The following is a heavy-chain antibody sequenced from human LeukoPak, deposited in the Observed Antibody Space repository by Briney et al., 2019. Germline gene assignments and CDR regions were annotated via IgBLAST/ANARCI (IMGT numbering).Heavy chain of an antibody. CDR1: GFTFSDYY. CDR2: ISSSGSTI. CDR3: AREGVVVVPAAMFSYYYYGMDV. J-gene: IGHJ6*02. Sequence: KSGGSLRLPCAASGFTFSDYYMSWIRQAPGKGLEWVSYISSSGSTIYYADSVKGRFTISRDNAKNSLYLQMNSLRSDDTAVYYCAREGVVVVPAAMFSYYYYGMDVWGQGTTVTVSS. D-gene: IGHD2-2*01. V-gene: IGHV3-11*01.